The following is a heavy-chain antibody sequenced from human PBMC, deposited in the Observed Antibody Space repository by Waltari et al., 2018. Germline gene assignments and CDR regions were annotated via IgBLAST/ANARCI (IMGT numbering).Heavy chain of an antibody. V-gene: IGHV3-48*03. CDR2: ISSSGSTI. CDR1: GFTFSSYE. CDR3: ARSGVAALDY. D-gene: IGHD6-13*01. Sequence: EVQLVESGGGLVQPGRSPRLSCAASGFTFSSYEMNWVRQAPGKGLEWVSYISSSGSTIYYADSVKGRFTISRDNAKNSLYLQMNSLRAEDTAVYYCARSGVAALDYWGQGTLVTVSS. J-gene: IGHJ4*02.